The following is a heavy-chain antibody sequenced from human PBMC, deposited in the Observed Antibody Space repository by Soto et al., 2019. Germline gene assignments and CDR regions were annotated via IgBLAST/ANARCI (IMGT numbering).Heavy chain of an antibody. J-gene: IGHJ4*02. CDR1: GFTFTNTW. Sequence: GGSLRLSCAASGFTFTNTWMNWVRQAPGKGLEWVGHVRNNAGGGTADYAAPVKGRFTISRDDSENTVYLQMNSLKTEDTAVYYCATDCLFAICDWGQGTLVTVSS. CDR2: VRNNAGGGTA. V-gene: IGHV3-15*07. CDR3: ATDCLFAICD. D-gene: IGHD2-21*01.